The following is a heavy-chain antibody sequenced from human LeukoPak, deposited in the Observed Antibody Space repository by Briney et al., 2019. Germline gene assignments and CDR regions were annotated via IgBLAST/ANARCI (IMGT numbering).Heavy chain of an antibody. J-gene: IGHJ5*02. CDR1: GYTLTELS. CDR2: FDPEDGET. V-gene: IGHV1-24*01. Sequence: GASVKVSCKVSGYTLTELSMHWVRQAPGKGLEWMGGFDPEDGETIYAQKFQGRVTMTEDTSTDTASMELSSLRSEDTAVYYCAAEHEKVDYRSPWFAPWGQGTLVTVSS. D-gene: IGHD4/OR15-4a*01. CDR3: AAEHEKVDYRSPWFAP.